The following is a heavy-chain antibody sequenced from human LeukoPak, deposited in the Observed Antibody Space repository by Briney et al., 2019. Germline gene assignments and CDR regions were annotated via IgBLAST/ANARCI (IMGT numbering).Heavy chain of an antibody. V-gene: IGHV1-69*04. CDR3: ARVGNEGGMDV. CDR1: GGTFSSYA. J-gene: IGHJ6*02. Sequence: SVKVSCKASGGTFSSYAISWVRQAPGQGLEWMGRIIPILGIANYAQKFQGRVTITADKSTSTAYMELSSLRSEDTAVYYCARVGNEGGMDVWSQGTTVTVSS. CDR2: IIPILGIA.